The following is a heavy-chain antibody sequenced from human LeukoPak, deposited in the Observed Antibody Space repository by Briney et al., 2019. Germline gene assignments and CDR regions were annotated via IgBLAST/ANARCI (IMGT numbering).Heavy chain of an antibody. CDR3: ARYYTLNGGFSAVDY. CDR2: ISNSGST. J-gene: IGHJ4*02. Sequence: SETLSLTCSVSGASINNYHWSWIRQSPGKGLEWIGFISNSGSTYYSASLKSRVTISVDTSKNHFSLNLRSVTAADTALYYCARYYTLNGGFSAVDYWGQGTLVTVSS. V-gene: IGHV4-59*13. CDR1: GASINNYH. D-gene: IGHD3-9*01.